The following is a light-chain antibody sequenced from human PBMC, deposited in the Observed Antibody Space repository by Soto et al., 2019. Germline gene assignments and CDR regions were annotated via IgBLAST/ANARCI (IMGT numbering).Light chain of an antibody. Sequence: DIVMTQSPATLSVSTGERASLSCRASQSVGVNLAWYQQIPGRAPRLLIYAASARVAGIPARFSGSGSGTEFTLTITSLQSEDFAVYYCQQYNNWPPYSFGQGTKLEIK. V-gene: IGKV3-15*01. CDR2: AAS. J-gene: IGKJ2*03. CDR1: QSVGVN. CDR3: QQYNNWPPYS.